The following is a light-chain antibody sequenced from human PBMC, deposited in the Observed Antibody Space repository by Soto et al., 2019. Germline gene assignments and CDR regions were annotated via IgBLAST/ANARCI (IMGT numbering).Light chain of an antibody. J-gene: IGKJ4*01. CDR1: QSVSTS. CDR2: DTS. Sequence: EIVLTQSPGTLSLPPGERATLSCRASQSVSTSLSWYQHKPGQTPRLLIYDTSARATGVPARFSGSRSGPEFTLTINSLQSEDFAIYYCQRYNNWPLTFGGGTKVDIK. CDR3: QRYNNWPLT. V-gene: IGKV3-15*01.